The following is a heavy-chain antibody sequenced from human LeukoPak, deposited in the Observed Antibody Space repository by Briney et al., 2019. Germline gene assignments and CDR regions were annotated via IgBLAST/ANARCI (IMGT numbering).Heavy chain of an antibody. CDR1: GFTFSSYA. CDR3: ARTATPYCSSTSCYANWFDP. Sequence: PGGSLRLSCAASGFTFSSYAMHWVRQAPGKGLEWVAVISYDGSNKYYADSVKGRFTISRDNSKNTLYLQMNSLRAEDTAAYYCARTATPYCSSTSCYANWFDPWGQGTLVTVSS. V-gene: IGHV3-30-3*01. J-gene: IGHJ5*02. D-gene: IGHD2-2*01. CDR2: ISYDGSNK.